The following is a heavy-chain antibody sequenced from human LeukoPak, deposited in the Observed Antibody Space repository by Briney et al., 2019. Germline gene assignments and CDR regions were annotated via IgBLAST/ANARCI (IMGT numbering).Heavy chain of an antibody. J-gene: IGHJ4*02. CDR1: GFTFSSYS. Sequence: GGSLRLSCAASGFTFSSYSMNWVRQAPGRGLEWVSYTSSASSTIYYADSVKGRFTISRDSAKNSLYLQMNSLRAEDTAVYYCARDRSGWYFDYWGQGILVTVSS. CDR3: ARDRSGWYFDY. V-gene: IGHV3-48*01. D-gene: IGHD6-19*01. CDR2: TSSASSTI.